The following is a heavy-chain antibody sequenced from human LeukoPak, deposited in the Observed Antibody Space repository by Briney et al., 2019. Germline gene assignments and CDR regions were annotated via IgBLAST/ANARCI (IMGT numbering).Heavy chain of an antibody. CDR2: IYSGGST. J-gene: IGHJ4*02. D-gene: IGHD2-15*01. CDR3: AKGPVVPVATYYFDY. V-gene: IGHV3-53*01. CDR1: GFTVSSNY. Sequence: GGSLRLSCAASGFTVSSNYMSWVRQAPGKGLEWVSVIYSGGSTYYADSVQGRFTISRDNSKSTLYLQMNSLRAEDTGVYYCAKGPVVPVATYYFDYWGQGTLVTVSS.